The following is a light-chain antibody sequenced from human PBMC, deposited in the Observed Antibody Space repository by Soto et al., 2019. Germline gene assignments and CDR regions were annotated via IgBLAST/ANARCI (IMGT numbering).Light chain of an antibody. CDR1: SRDVGYYKY. J-gene: IGLJ1*01. Sequence: PASVSWSPGKSITSSFSGTSRDVGYYKYVSWYQQHPGKGPNLMIYEVSNRPSGVSNRFSGSKSGTSASLAITGLQAEDEADYYCQSYDSSLSGYVFGTGTKVTVL. CDR2: EVS. V-gene: IGLV2-14*01. CDR3: QSYDSSLSGYV.